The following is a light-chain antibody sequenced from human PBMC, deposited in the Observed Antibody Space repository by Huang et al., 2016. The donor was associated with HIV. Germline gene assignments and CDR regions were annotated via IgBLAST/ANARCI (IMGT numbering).Light chain of an antibody. CDR1: QSVATN. J-gene: IGKJ2*01. Sequence: EIIMTQSQATLSLSPGEGASLSCRANQSVATNLAWYLHRPGQSPRILICGASPRASGLPDRFKGSGSGTQFSLSVRGLQSEDFAVYYCQQYHNWPYTFGQGTKLEI. CDR3: QQYHNWPYT. V-gene: IGKV3-15*01. CDR2: GAS.